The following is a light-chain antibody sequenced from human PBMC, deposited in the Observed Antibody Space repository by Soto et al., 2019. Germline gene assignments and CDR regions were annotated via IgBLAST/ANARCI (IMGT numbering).Light chain of an antibody. V-gene: IGKV3-20*01. CDR2: GAS. CDR1: QSVSSSY. J-gene: IGKJ5*01. Sequence: EIVLTQSACTLSWSPGERATLSCGASQSVSSSYLAWYQQKNGQAPRLVIYGASSRATGIPDRFSGSGYGTDFNLTISRLETEDFAVYYCQQYGSSPITFGQGTRLEIK. CDR3: QQYGSSPIT.